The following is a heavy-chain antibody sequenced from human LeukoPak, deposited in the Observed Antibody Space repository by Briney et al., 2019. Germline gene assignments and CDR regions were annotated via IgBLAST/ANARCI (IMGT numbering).Heavy chain of an antibody. CDR1: GGSISSGGYY. CDR2: IYYSGST. CDR3: ARGTIYDYVWGSYRYYFDY. J-gene: IGHJ4*02. Sequence: SQTLSLTCTVSGGSISSGGYYRSWIRQHPGKGLEWIGYIYYSGSTYYNPSLKSRVTISVDTSKNQFSLKLSSVTAADTAVYYCARGTIYDYVWGSYRYYFDYWGQGTLVTVSS. D-gene: IGHD3-16*02. V-gene: IGHV4-31*03.